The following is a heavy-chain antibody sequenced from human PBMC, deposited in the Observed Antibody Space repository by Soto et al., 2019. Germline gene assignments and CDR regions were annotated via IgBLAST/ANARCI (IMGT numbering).Heavy chain of an antibody. J-gene: IGHJ5*02. CDR3: ARSVTVIGGVFHHRWFDP. V-gene: IGHV3-72*01. CDR1: GFTFSDHY. D-gene: IGHD3-10*01. CDR2: TRNKAKSYTT. Sequence: GGSLRLSCAASGFTFSDHYMDWVRQAPGKGLEWVGRTRNKAKSYTTEYAASVKGRFTISRDDSKNSLYLQMNSLKTEDTAVYYCARSVTVIGGVFHHRWFDPWGQGTLVTVSS.